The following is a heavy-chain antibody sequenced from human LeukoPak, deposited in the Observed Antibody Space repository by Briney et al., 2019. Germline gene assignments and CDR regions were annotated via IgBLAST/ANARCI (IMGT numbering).Heavy chain of an antibody. D-gene: IGHD3-22*01. V-gene: IGHV1-8*01. CDR2: MNPNSGNT. J-gene: IGHJ3*02. CDR3: ARARWHYDSSGYGVFDI. CDR1: GYTFTSYD. Sequence: ASVKVSCKASGYTFTSYDINWVRQATGQGLEWMGWMNPNSGNTGYAQKFQGRVTITRDTSASTAYMELSSLRSEDTAVYYCARARWHYDSSGYGVFDIWGQGTMVTVSS.